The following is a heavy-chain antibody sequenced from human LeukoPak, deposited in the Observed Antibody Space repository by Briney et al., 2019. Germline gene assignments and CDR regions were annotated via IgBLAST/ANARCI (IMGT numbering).Heavy chain of an antibody. CDR3: SKGPMVVTQFDY. D-gene: IGHD4-23*01. Sequence: GGSLRLSCAASGLTFSSYAMSWVRQAPGKGLEWVSAISGSGGSTYYADSVKGRFTISRDNSKNTLYLQMNSLRAEDTAVYYCSKGPMVVTQFDYWGQGTLVTVSS. J-gene: IGHJ4*02. CDR1: GLTFSSYA. V-gene: IGHV3-23*01. CDR2: ISGSGGST.